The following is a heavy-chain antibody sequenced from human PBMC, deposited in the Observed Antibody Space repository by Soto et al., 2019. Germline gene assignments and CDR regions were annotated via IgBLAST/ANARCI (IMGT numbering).Heavy chain of an antibody. CDR3: ARDQNWAFDY. Sequence: SVNVSCEASGGTFSSYAISWVRQAPGQGLEWMGGIIPIFGTANYAQKFQGRVTITADESTSTAYMELSSLRSEDTAVYYCARDQNWAFDYWGQGTLVTVSS. V-gene: IGHV1-69*13. CDR1: GGTFSSYA. D-gene: IGHD7-27*01. CDR2: IIPIFGTA. J-gene: IGHJ4*02.